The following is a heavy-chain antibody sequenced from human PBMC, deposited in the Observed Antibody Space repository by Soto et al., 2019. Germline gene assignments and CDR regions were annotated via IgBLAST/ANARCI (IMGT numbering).Heavy chain of an antibody. Sequence: QVQLEQSGTELNRPGSSVKVYCKAAGGSFSNHALSWVRQASGQRLDWIGGIIPVFGTTNYAQRFQGRVTLTADVSASTAHLERRSLRYGDPAVYFCARGRGIGFSSSWNIYWYYNMEVWGQGTTVTVSS. CDR2: IIPVFGTT. D-gene: IGHD6-13*01. V-gene: IGHV1-69*01. CDR1: GGSFSNHA. CDR3: ARGRGIGFSSSWNIYWYYNMEV. J-gene: IGHJ6*02.